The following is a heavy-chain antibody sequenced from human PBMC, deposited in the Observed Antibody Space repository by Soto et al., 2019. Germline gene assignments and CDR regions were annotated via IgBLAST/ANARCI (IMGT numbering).Heavy chain of an antibody. CDR3: SRDVSSGWRNEYFQH. V-gene: IGHV1-18*01. CDR2: ISAYNGNT. J-gene: IGHJ1*01. Sequence: ASVKVSCKASGYTFTSYGISWVRQAPGQGLERMGWISAYNGNTNYAQKLQGRVTMTTDTSTSTAYMELRSLRSDDTAVYYFSRDVSSGWRNEYFQHWGQDTLVTVSS. D-gene: IGHD6-19*01. CDR1: GYTFTSYG.